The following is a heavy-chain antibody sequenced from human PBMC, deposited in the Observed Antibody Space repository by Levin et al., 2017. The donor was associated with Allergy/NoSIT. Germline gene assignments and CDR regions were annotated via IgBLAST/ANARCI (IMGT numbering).Heavy chain of an antibody. Sequence: KPGGSLRLSCAASGFSFSDYNMNWVRQAPGKGLEWVSFISISTSYIYYADSVKGRFTISRDNAKNSLYLQMSSLRADDTAIYYCARDRSGYDRRAFYYYIDVWGKGTTVTVSS. CDR2: ISISTSYI. D-gene: IGHD5-12*01. CDR1: GFSFSDYN. CDR3: ARDRSGYDRRAFYYYIDV. J-gene: IGHJ6*03. V-gene: IGHV3-21*01.